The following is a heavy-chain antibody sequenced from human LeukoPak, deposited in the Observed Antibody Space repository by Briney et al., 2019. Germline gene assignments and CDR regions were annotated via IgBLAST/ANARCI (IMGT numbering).Heavy chain of an antibody. V-gene: IGHV1-18*01. CDR1: GYSFTNYG. CDR3: ARREFTAYDY. D-gene: IGHD3-10*01. Sequence: ASVKVSCKASGYSFTNYGISWVRQAPGQGLEWMGWISAYNGSTNYAQKLQGRVTMTTDTSTSTAYMELRSLRSDDTAVYYCARREFTAYDYWGQGTLVTVSS. CDR2: ISAYNGST. J-gene: IGHJ4*02.